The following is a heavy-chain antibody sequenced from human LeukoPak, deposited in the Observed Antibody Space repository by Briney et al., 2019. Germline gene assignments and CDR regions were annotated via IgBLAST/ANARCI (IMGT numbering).Heavy chain of an antibody. V-gene: IGHV3-23*01. CDR1: GFAFGVHA. J-gene: IGHJ4*02. CDR3: AEDWTALNRVYNWLDG. D-gene: IGHD1-20*01. CDR2: IGSGADL. Sequence: GGSLRLSCVGSGFAFGVHAMSWVRQAPGKGPEWVATIGSGADLFYAESVKGRFTISRDDPRKQVWLQLNSVPAEDTALYYCAEDWTALNRVYNWLDGWGQGTQVTVSS.